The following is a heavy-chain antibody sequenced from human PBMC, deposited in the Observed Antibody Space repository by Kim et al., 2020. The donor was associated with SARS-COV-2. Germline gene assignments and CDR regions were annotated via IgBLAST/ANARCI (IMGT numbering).Heavy chain of an antibody. J-gene: IGHJ5*02. Sequence: YYADSVKCRFTISRDNSKNTLYLQMNSLRAEDTAVYYCARALRLLNWFDPWGQGTLVTVSS. V-gene: IGHV3-30*01. CDR3: ARALRLLNWFDP.